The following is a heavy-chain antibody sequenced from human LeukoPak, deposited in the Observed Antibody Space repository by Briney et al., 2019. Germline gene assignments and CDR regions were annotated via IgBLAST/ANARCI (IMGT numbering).Heavy chain of an antibody. V-gene: IGHV3-23*01. D-gene: IGHD2-8*01. CDR3: AKGSCTNGVCYFGY. J-gene: IGHJ4*02. CDR1: GFTFSSYA. Sequence: PGGSLRLSCAASGFTFSSYAMSWVRQAPGKGLEWVSAISGSGGGTYYADSVKGRFTISRDNSKNTLYPQMNSLRAEDTAVYYCAKGSCTNGVCYFGYWGQGTLVTVSS. CDR2: ISGSGGGT.